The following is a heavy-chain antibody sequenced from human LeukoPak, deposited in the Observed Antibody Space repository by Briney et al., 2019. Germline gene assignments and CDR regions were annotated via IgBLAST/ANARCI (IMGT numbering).Heavy chain of an antibody. CDR2: INHSGST. D-gene: IGHD6-13*01. J-gene: IGHJ6*03. V-gene: IGHV4-34*01. CDR1: GGSFSGYY. Sequence: PSETLSLTCAAYGGSFSGYYWSWIRQPPGKGLEWIGEINHSGSTNYNPSLKSRVTISVDTSKNQFSLKLSSVTAADTAVYYCARLRIKAAAGTTWGYYYYYMDVWGKGTTVTISS. CDR3: ARLRIKAAAGTTWGYYYYYMDV.